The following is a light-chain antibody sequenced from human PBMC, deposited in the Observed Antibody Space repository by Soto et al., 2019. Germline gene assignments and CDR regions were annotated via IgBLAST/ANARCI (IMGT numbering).Light chain of an antibody. Sequence: EIVMTQSPATLSVSPGERATLSCRASQSVSSNLAWYQQKAGQAPRLLIYGASTRATGIPARFSGSGSGTELTLTISSLQSEDFAVYYCQQYNNWPWGTFGQGTKVEIK. V-gene: IGKV3-15*01. CDR2: GAS. CDR1: QSVSSN. J-gene: IGKJ1*01. CDR3: QQYNNWPWGT.